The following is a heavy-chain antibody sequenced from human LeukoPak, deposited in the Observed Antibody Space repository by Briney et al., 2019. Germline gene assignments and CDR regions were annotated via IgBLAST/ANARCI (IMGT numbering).Heavy chain of an antibody. J-gene: IGHJ1*01. D-gene: IGHD5-12*01. CDR2: INQGGST. V-gene: IGHV4-34*01. Sequence: SETLSLTCAVYGGSFSGYYWSWIRQPPGKGLEWIGEINQGGSTNYNPSLKSRVTMSVDTSRNQFSLKLISVTVADTAVYYCARTLLVTTTALDSWGQGTLVTVSS. CDR1: GGSFSGYY. CDR3: ARTLLVTTTALDS.